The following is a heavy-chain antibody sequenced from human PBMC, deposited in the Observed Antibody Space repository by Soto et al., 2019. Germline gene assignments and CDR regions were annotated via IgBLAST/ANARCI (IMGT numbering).Heavy chain of an antibody. CDR1: GGTFSSYA. CDR3: ARAIVVVPAALGWFDP. V-gene: IGHV1-69*13. J-gene: IGHJ5*02. CDR2: IIPIFGTA. Sequence: ASVKVSCKASGGTFSSYAISWVRQAPGQGLEWMGGIIPIFGTANYAQKFQGRVTITADESTSTAYMELSSLRSEDTAVYYCARAIVVVPAALGWFDPWGQGTLVTVSS. D-gene: IGHD2-2*01.